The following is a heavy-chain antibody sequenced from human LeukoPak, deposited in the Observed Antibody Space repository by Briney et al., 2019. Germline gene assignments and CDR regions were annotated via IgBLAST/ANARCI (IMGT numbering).Heavy chain of an antibody. CDR3: ARDREYGTDY. Sequence: GGSLRLSCAASGFTFSSYAMHWVRQAPGKGLEWVAVISYDGSNKYYAASVKGRFTISRDNSKNTLYLQMNSLRAEDTAVYYCARDREYGTDYWGQGTLVTVSS. CDR1: GFTFSSYA. D-gene: IGHD4-17*01. J-gene: IGHJ4*02. V-gene: IGHV3-30-3*01. CDR2: ISYDGSNK.